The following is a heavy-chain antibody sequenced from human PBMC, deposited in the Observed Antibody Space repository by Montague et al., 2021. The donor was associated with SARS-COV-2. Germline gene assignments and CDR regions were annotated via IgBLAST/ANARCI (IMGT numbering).Heavy chain of an antibody. J-gene: IGHJ4*02. CDR1: GGSIRSYF. Sequence: SETLSLTCTVSGGSIRSYFWSWIRQPPGKGLEWIGYIYYSGSTNYNPSLKSRVTISVDTSKNQFSLKLSSVIAADTAVYYCARVFPRWLQFDPYFDYWGQGTLVTVSS. V-gene: IGHV4-59*01. CDR3: ARVFPRWLQFDPYFDY. D-gene: IGHD5-24*01. CDR2: IYYSGST.